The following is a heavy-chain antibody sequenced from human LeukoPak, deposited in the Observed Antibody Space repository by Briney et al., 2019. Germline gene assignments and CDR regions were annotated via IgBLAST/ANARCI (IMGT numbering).Heavy chain of an antibody. CDR1: GGSISSGDYY. CDR3: ARAPAYSSTTTPFDP. J-gene: IGHJ5*02. Sequence: PSETLSLTCTVSGGSISSGDYYWSWIRQPPGKGLEWIGYIYYSGSTYYNPSLKSRVTISVDTSKNQFSLKLSSVTAADTAVYYCARAPAYSSTTTPFDPWGQGTLVTVSS. D-gene: IGHD6-13*01. CDR2: IYYSGST. V-gene: IGHV4-30-4*01.